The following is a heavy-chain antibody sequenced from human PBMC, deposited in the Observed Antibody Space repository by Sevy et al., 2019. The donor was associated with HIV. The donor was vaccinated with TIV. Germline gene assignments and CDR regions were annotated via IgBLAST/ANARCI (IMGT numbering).Heavy chain of an antibody. Sequence: GGSLRLSYAASGFTFNTYAMTWVRQAPGKGLEWVSSISGSGGNTYYALSVKGRFTISRDNSKNTLYLRMNSLRAEDTAVYYCAKDDLYGDYRIDYWGQGTLVTVSS. CDR2: ISGSGGNT. CDR1: GFTFNTYA. CDR3: AKDDLYGDYRIDY. V-gene: IGHV3-23*01. D-gene: IGHD4-17*01. J-gene: IGHJ4*02.